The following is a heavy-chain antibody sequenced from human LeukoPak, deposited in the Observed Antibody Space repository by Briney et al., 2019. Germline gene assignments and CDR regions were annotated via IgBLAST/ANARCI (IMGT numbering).Heavy chain of an antibody. V-gene: IGHV1-69*13. Sequence: GASVKVSCKASGGTFSSYAISWVRQAPGQGLEWMGGIIPIFGTANYAQKFQGRVTITADESTSTAYMELSSLRSEDTAVYYCARAKIAAAGHRPTYDPDYWGRGTLVTVSS. J-gene: IGHJ4*02. CDR1: GGTFSSYA. D-gene: IGHD6-13*01. CDR2: IIPIFGTA. CDR3: ARAKIAAAGHRPTYDPDY.